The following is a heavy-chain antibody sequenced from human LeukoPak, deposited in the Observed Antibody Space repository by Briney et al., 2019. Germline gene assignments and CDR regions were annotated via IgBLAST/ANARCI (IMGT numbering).Heavy chain of an antibody. J-gene: IGHJ4*02. D-gene: IGHD6-13*01. CDR1: GFTFSDYY. CDR3: ARDPVIAAAGSDY. CDR2: ISSSSSYT. V-gene: IGHV3-11*05. Sequence: GGSLRLSCAASGFTFSDYYMSWIRQAPGKGLEWVSYISSSSSYTNYADSVKGRFTISRDNAKNSLYLQMNSLRAEDTAVYYCARDPVIAAAGSDYWGQGTLVTVSS.